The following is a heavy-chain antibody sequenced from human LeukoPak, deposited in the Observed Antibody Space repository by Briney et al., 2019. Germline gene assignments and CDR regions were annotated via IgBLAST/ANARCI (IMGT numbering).Heavy chain of an antibody. CDR2: ISSSSSYI. J-gene: IGHJ4*02. CDR1: GFTFSSYS. CDR3: ARDVYYDSSGYYSVGYFDY. V-gene: IGHV3-21*01. Sequence: GGSLRLSCAASGFTFSSYSMNWVRQAPGKGLEWVSSISSSSSYIYYADSVKGRFTISRDNAKNSLYLQMNSLRAEDTAVYYCARDVYYDSSGYYSVGYFDYWGQGTLVTVSS. D-gene: IGHD3-22*01.